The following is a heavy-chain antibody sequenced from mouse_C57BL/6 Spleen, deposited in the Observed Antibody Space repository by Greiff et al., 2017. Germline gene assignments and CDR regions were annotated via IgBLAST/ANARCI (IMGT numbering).Heavy chain of an antibody. CDR1: GYTFTSYW. Sequence: QVQLQQPGAELVMPGASVKLSCKASGYTFTSYWMQWVKQRPGQGLEWIGEIDPSDSYTNYNQKFKGKATLTVDTSSSTAYMQLSSLTSEDSAVYYCASEVAYWGQGTLVTVSA. CDR2: IDPSDSYT. J-gene: IGHJ3*01. CDR3: ASEVAY. V-gene: IGHV1-50*01.